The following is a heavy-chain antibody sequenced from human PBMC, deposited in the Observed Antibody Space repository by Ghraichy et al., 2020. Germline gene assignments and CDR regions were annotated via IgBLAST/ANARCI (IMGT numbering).Heavy chain of an antibody. D-gene: IGHD5-12*01. CDR1: GYSISSGYY. V-gene: IGHV4-38-2*02. J-gene: IGHJ4*02. CDR3: ARAVGRATLPQDHFDY. CDR2: IYHSGST. Sequence: SETLSLTCTVSGYSISSGYYWGWIRQPPGKGLEWIGSIYHSGSTYYNPSLKSRVTISVDTSKNQFSLKLSSVTAADTAVYYCARAVGRATLPQDHFDYWGQGTLVTVSS.